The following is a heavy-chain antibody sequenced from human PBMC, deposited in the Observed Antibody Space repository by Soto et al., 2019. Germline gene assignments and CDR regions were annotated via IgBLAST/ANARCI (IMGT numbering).Heavy chain of an antibody. D-gene: IGHD6-13*01. V-gene: IGHV4-59*11. CDR3: ARDQGIGASGPFDY. J-gene: IGHJ4*02. Sequence: QVQLQESGPGLIKPSETLSLTCTVSGDSISRHNCSRIRQPPGKGLEWIGFINSSGNTNYNPSLKSRVTMSIDTSKNQFSLKLSSVPAADTAVYYCARDQGIGASGPFDYWGLGSLVTVSS. CDR2: INSSGNT. CDR1: GDSISRHN.